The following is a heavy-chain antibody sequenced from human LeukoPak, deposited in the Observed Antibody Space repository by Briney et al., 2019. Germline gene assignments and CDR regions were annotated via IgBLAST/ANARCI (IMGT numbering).Heavy chain of an antibody. D-gene: IGHD3-3*01. CDR3: VRRRGDFWSDYYAFDY. Sequence: SETLSLTCTVSGASISNYYWSWIRQPPGKGLEWVGYIYYSGSTSYNPSLKSRVTISVDTSKNQFSLKLSSVTAADTAVYYCVRRRGDFWSDYYAFDYWGQGTLVTVSS. CDR2: IYYSGST. V-gene: IGHV4-59*01. CDR1: GASISNYY. J-gene: IGHJ4*02.